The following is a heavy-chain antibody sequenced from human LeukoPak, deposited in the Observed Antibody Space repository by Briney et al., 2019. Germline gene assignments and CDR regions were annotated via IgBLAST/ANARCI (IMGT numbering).Heavy chain of an antibody. D-gene: IGHD2-8*02. CDR1: GFTFSSYT. V-gene: IGHV3-21*01. CDR2: ISSSSSHI. CDR3: ARVVPGTGFFY. Sequence: GGFLRLSCAASGFTFSSYTMNWVRQAPGKGLEWVSSISSSSSHIYYADSVKGRFTISRVNAKNSLYLQMNSLRVEDTAVYYCARVVPGTGFFYWGQGTLVTVSS. J-gene: IGHJ4*02.